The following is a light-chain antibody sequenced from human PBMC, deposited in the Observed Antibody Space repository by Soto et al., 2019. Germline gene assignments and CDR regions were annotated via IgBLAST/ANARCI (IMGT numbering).Light chain of an antibody. CDR2: GAS. Sequence: EIVMTQSAATLSVSPGERATLSCRASQSVSSNLAWYQQKPGQAPRLLIYGASTRATGIPARFSGSGSGTEFTLTISSPQSEDFAVYYCQQYNNWPPTWTFGQGTKVEIK. CDR1: QSVSSN. CDR3: QQYNNWPPTWT. J-gene: IGKJ1*01. V-gene: IGKV3-15*01.